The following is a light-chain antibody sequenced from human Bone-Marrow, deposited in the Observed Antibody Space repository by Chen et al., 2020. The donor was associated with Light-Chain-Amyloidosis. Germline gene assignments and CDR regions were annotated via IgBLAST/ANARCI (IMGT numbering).Light chain of an antibody. V-gene: IGLV3-25*03. CDR2: RDT. CDR1: DLPTEY. J-gene: IGLJ2*01. Sequence: SYELTQPPSVSVSPGQTARITCSGDDLPTEYAYWYQQKPGQAPVLVIHRDTERPSGSSERFSGSSSGATATMTISGVQAEDEDDYHCQSADSSGTYEVIFGGGTKLTVL. CDR3: QSADSSGTYEVI.